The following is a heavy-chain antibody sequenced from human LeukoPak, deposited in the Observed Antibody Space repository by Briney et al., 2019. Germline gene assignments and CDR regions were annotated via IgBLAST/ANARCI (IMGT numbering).Heavy chain of an antibody. J-gene: IGHJ4*02. CDR2: IYYSGST. Sequence: SETLSLTCTVSGGSISSSSYYWGWIRQPPGKGLEWIGSIYYSGSTYYNPSLKSRVTISVDTSKNQFSLKLSSVTAADTAVYYCATRPIAAAGTGYFDYWGQGTLVTVSS. V-gene: IGHV4-39*07. D-gene: IGHD6-13*01. CDR3: ATRPIAAAGTGYFDY. CDR1: GGSISSSSYY.